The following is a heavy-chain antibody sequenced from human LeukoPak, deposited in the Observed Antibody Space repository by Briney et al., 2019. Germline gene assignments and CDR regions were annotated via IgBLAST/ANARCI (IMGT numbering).Heavy chain of an antibody. J-gene: IGHJ6*03. CDR2: ISSSGSTI. CDR3: ARAGRKSRGVDIVRKKETGYYYYMDV. D-gene: IGHD2-15*01. V-gene: IGHV3-11*04. CDR1: GFTFSDYY. Sequence: GGSLRLSCAASGFTFSDYYMTWIRQAPGKGLEWVSYISSSGSTIYYADSVKGRFTISRDNAKNSLYLQMNSLRAEDTAVYYCARAGRKSRGVDIVRKKETGYYYYMDVWGKGTTVTVSS.